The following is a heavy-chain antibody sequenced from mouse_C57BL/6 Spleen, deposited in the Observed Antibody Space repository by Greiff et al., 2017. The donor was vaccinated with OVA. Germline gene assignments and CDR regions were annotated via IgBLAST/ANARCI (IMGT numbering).Heavy chain of an antibody. CDR3: ARGGYFDY. CDR1: GFTFRDYG. J-gene: IGHJ2*01. V-gene: IGHV5-17*01. Sequence: VKLVESGGGLVKPGGSLKLSCAASGFTFRDYGMHWVRQAPEKGLEWVAYISSGSSTIYYADTVKGRFTISRDNAKNTLFLQMTRLRSEDTAMYYCARGGYFDYWGQGTTLTVSS. CDR2: ISSGSSTI.